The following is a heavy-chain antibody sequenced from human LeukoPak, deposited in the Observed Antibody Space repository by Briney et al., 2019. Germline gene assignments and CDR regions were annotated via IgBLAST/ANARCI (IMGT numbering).Heavy chain of an antibody. J-gene: IGHJ6*03. CDR3: ARDQPEVRGVIGAYYYYYYMDV. D-gene: IGHD3-10*01. CDR1: GFTFSSYE. CDR2: ISSSGSTI. Sequence: PGGSLRLSCAASGFTFSSYEMNWVRQAPGKGLEWVSYISSSGSTIYYADSVKGRFTISRDNAKNSLYLQMNSLRAEDTAVYYCARDQPEVRGVIGAYYYYYYMDVWGKGTTVTISS. V-gene: IGHV3-48*03.